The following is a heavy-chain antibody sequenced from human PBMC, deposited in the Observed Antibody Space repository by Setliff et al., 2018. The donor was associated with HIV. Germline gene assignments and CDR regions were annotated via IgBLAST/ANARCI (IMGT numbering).Heavy chain of an antibody. D-gene: IGHD6-19*01. J-gene: IGHJ4*02. CDR3: ARSHRPRLVDN. Sequence: PSETLSLTCTVSGDSISSSTYCWGWIRQPPGKGLEWIGSICGTWKTYYNPSLKSRVTISVDTSKNQLSLKMTSVTAADTAVYYCARSHRPRLVDNWGQGIPVTVSS. V-gene: IGHV4-39*07. CDR2: ICGTWKT. CDR1: GDSISSSTYC.